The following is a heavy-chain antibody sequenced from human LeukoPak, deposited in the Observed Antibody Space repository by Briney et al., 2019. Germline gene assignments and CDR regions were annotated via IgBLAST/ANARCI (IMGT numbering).Heavy chain of an antibody. CDR2: IYNTVDV. CDR3: ARSRNYDLTGFNPTYYFDS. D-gene: IGHD3-9*01. J-gene: IGHJ4*02. Sequence: PSETLSLTCTVSGVSIIGSYWTWIRQSPGGTLEYIGYIYNTVDVNYNPSLKGRVTISIDIYGTLFALRLTSVTAADTAIYFCARSRNYDLTGFNPTYYFDSWGQGALVTVSS. V-gene: IGHV4-59*01. CDR1: GVSIIGSY.